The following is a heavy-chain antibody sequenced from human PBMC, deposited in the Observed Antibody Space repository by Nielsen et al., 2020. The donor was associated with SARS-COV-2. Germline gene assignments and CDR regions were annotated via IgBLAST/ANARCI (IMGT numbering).Heavy chain of an antibody. J-gene: IGHJ6*02. CDR3: ARVPAPEWRVGYYYYGMDV. CDR2: MSYDGTNR. V-gene: IGHV3-30*03. Sequence: GGSLRLSCVASGFTFSNYGMHWVRQAPDKGLEWVALMSYDGTNRNYADSVRGRFTISRDNAKNSLYLQMNSLTAEGTAVYYCARVPAPEWRVGYYYYGMDVWGQGTMVTVSS. D-gene: IGHD6-19*01. CDR1: GFTFSNYG.